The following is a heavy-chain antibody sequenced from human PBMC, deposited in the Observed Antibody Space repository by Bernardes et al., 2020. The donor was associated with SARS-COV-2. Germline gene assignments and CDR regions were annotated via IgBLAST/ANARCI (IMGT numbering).Heavy chain of an antibody. D-gene: IGHD7-27*01. J-gene: IGHJ4*02. V-gene: IGHV4-59*08. CDR2: IYYSGST. CDR1: GGSISSYY. CDR3: ARVMGRWGMGY. Sequence: SETLSLTCNVSGGSISSYYWSWIRQPPGKGLEWIGYIYYSGSTNYNPSLKSRVTISVDTSKNQLSLKLSSVTAADTAVYYCARVMGRWGMGYWGQGTLVTVSS.